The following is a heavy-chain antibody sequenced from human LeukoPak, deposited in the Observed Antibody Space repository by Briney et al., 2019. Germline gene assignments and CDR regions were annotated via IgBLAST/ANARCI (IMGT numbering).Heavy chain of an antibody. Sequence: PGGSLRLSCAASGFTFSSYAMSWVRQAPGKGLEWVSAISGSGGSTYYADSVKGRFTISRDNAKNSVYLQMNSLRAEDTAVYYCAKTPYSSSWWRVEGFDYWGQGTLVTVSS. J-gene: IGHJ4*02. CDR1: GFTFSSYA. CDR2: ISGSGGST. CDR3: AKTPYSSSWWRVEGFDY. V-gene: IGHV3-23*01. D-gene: IGHD6-13*01.